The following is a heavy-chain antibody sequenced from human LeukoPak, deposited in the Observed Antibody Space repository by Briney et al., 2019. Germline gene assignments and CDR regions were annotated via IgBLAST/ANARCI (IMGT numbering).Heavy chain of an antibody. Sequence: PGGSLRLSCAASGFTVSSNYMSWVRQAPGKGLEWVSVIYSGGSTYYADSVKGRFTISRDNSKNTLYLQMNSLRAENTAVYYCARAFPNYYDSSGYYPAFDIWGQGTMVTVSS. CDR2: IYSGGST. J-gene: IGHJ3*02. CDR3: ARAFPNYYDSSGYYPAFDI. D-gene: IGHD3-22*01. V-gene: IGHV3-53*01. CDR1: GFTVSSNY.